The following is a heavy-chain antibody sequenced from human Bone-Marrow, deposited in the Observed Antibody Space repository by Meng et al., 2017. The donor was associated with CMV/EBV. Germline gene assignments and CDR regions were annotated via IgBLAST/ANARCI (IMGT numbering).Heavy chain of an antibody. J-gene: IGHJ4*02. V-gene: IGHV4-59*01. Sequence: SETLSLTCTVSGGSISSYYWSWIRQSPGKRLEWIGYIYYSGSINYNPSLKSRVTISLETSKNQFSLKLTSVTTADTAVYYCARARLQLGREFDYWVQGTLVPVSS. CDR1: GGSISSYY. CDR3: ARARLQLGREFDY. CDR2: IYYSGSI. D-gene: IGHD4-11*01.